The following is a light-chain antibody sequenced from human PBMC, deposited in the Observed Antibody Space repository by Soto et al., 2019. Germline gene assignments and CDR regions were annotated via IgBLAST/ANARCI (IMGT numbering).Light chain of an antibody. Sequence: EIVMTQSPATLSVSPGERATLSCRASQSVSSNLAWYQQKPGQAPRLLIYGASTRATGIPARFSGSGSGTEFTLTISSLQYEDFAVYYCQQYNNWPPWTFGKGN. J-gene: IGKJ1*01. CDR1: QSVSSN. CDR2: GAS. V-gene: IGKV3-15*01. CDR3: QQYNNWPPWT.